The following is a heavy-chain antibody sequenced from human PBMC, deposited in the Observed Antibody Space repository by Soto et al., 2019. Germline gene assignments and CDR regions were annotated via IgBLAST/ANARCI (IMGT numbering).Heavy chain of an antibody. V-gene: IGHV1-18*01. Sequence: QGQLVQSGAEVKKPGASVKVSCKASGYAFTRYGISWVRQAPGQGLEWMGWISGYNGDRKYAQKFQGRVTMTIDTSTTTTYMELRSLTSDDTAVYYCAKNGQPPYYYYGMDVWGQGTTVTVSS. CDR3: AKNGQPPYYYYGMDV. CDR1: GYAFTRYG. CDR2: ISGYNGDR. D-gene: IGHD2-8*01. J-gene: IGHJ6*02.